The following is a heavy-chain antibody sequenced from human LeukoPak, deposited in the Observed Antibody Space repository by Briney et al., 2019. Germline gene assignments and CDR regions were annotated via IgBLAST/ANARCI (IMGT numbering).Heavy chain of an antibody. CDR3: ARLPREYYDFWRGYYNYGMDV. J-gene: IGHJ6*02. V-gene: IGHV4-30-4*01. CDR2: IYYSGST. CDR1: GGSISSGDYY. Sequence: SETLSLTCTVSGGSISSGDYYWSWIRQPPGKGLERIGYIYYSGSTYYNPSLKSRVTISVDTSKNQFSLKLSSVTAADTAVYYCARLPREYYDFWRGYYNYGMDVWGQGTTVTVSS. D-gene: IGHD3-3*01.